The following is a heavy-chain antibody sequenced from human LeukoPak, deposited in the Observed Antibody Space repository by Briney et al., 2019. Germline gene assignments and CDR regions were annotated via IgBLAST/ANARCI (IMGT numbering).Heavy chain of an antibody. CDR3: ARTYDSSGYYFGY. V-gene: IGHV3-11*01. Sequence: GGSLRLSCAGSGFNFSYYYMSLIRQAPGEGLEWVLYISSSGSTIYYADSVKGRFTISRDNAKNSLYLQMNSLRAEDTAVYYCARTYDSSGYYFGYWGQGTLVTVSS. D-gene: IGHD3-22*01. CDR2: ISSSGSTI. J-gene: IGHJ4*02. CDR1: GFNFSYYY.